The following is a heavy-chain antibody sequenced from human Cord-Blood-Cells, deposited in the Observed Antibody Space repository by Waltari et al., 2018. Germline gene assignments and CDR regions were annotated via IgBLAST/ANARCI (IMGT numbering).Heavy chain of an antibody. CDR3: ARVMDYYDSSGYSSLDY. J-gene: IGHJ4*02. CDR1: GYTFTSYY. Sequence: QVQLVQSGAEVKKPGASVKVSCKASGYTFTSYYMHWVRQAPGQGLEWMGIINRSGGSTSYAQKFQGRGTMTRDAATSTVYMELSSLRSEDTAVYYCARVMDYYDSSGYSSLDYWGQGTLVTVSS. V-gene: IGHV1-46*01. CDR2: INRSGGST. D-gene: IGHD3-22*01.